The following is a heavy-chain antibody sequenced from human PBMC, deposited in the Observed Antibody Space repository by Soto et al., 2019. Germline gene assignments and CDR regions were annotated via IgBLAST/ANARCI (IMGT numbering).Heavy chain of an antibody. J-gene: IGHJ4*02. Sequence: PEKGLEWVAVIWYDGSNKYYADSVRGRFTFSRDNSRNTMSLQMNSLRVEDTAIYYCAILGCSESNCNLNQRSFDLWGQGTLVTVFS. CDR2: IWYDGSNK. V-gene: IGHV3-33*01. D-gene: IGHD1-7*01. CDR3: AILGCSESNCNLNQRSFDL.